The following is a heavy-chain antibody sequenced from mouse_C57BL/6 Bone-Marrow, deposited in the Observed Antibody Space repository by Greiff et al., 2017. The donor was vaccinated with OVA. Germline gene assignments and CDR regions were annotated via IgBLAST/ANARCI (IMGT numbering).Heavy chain of an antibody. D-gene: IGHD3-3*01. Sequence: EVHLVESGGGLVQPKGSLKLSCAASGFSFNTYAMNWVRQAPGKGLEWVARIRSKSNNYATYYADSVKDRFTISRDDSESMLYLQMNNLKTEDTAMYYCVRHREGYFDDWGQGTTLTVSS. V-gene: IGHV10-1*01. CDR1: GFSFNTYA. CDR2: IRSKSNNYAT. J-gene: IGHJ2*01. CDR3: VRHREGYFDD.